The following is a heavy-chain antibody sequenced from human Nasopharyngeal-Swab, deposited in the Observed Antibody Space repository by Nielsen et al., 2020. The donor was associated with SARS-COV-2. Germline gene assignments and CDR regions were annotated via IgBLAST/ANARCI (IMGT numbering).Heavy chain of an antibody. CDR3: AKDLGVESPLWFDY. D-gene: IGHD4-23*01. CDR1: GFTFFSGHW. Sequence: GGSLRLSCEATGFTFFSGHWMSWVRQAPGKGLEWVANIKPDGSEKNYVDSVKGRFTISRDNARNSLYLQMSSLRAEDTAIYYCAKDLGVESPLWFDYWGQGTLLTVSS. V-gene: IGHV3-7*03. J-gene: IGHJ4*02. CDR2: IKPDGSEK.